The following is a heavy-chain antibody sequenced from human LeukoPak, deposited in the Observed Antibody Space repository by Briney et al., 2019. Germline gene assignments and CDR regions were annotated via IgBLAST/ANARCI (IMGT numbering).Heavy chain of an antibody. V-gene: IGHV3-7*01. CDR3: VRDCSSTSCYGNY. CDR1: GFTFSNYW. J-gene: IGHJ4*02. Sequence: PGGSLRLSCAASGFTFSNYWMSWVRQAPGKGLEWVATIKQDGSEKYYVDSVKGRFTISRDNAKNSLYLQMNSLRAEDTALYYCVRDCSSTSCYGNYWGQGTLLTVSS. CDR2: IKQDGSEK. D-gene: IGHD2-2*01.